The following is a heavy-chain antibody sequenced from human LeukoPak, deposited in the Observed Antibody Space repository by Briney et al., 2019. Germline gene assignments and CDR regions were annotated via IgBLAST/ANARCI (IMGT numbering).Heavy chain of an antibody. D-gene: IGHD6-13*01. CDR2: IYSGDDT. V-gene: IGHV3-66*02. J-gene: IGHJ4*02. CDR1: GFTVSSNY. CDR3: ARGPGSSWYSDY. Sequence: PGGSLRLSCAASGFTVSSNYMNWVRQAPGKGLEWVSIIYSGDDTYYADSVKGRFTISRDNSKNTLYLQMNSLRAEDTAVYYCARGPGSSWYSDYWGQGTLVTVS.